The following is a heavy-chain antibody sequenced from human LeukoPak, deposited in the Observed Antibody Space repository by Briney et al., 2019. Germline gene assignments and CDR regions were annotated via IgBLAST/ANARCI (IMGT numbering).Heavy chain of an antibody. V-gene: IGHV4-39*01. Sequence: SETLSLTCTVSGGSISSSSYYWGWIRQPPGKGLEWIGSIYYSGRTYYNPSLKSRVTISVDTSKNQFSLKLSSVTAADTAVYYRARVPLRGELRDWGQGTLVTVSS. CDR1: GGSISSSSYY. J-gene: IGHJ4*02. D-gene: IGHD1-26*01. CDR3: ARVPLRGELRD. CDR2: IYYSGRT.